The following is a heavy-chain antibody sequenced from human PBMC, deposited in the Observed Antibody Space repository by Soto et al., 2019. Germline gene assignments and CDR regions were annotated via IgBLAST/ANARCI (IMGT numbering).Heavy chain of an antibody. CDR1: GFTFSSYA. CDR3: TTDSYITIVIVRFDY. CDR2: ISYDGSNK. V-gene: IGHV3-30-3*01. J-gene: IGHJ4*01. Sequence: GGSLRLSCAASGFTFSSYAMHWVRQAPGKGLEWVAVISYDGSNKYYADSVKGRFTISRDNSKNMVYLQMNSLKTEDTAIYYCTTDSYITIVIVRFDYWGHGTLVPVSS. D-gene: IGHD3-22*01.